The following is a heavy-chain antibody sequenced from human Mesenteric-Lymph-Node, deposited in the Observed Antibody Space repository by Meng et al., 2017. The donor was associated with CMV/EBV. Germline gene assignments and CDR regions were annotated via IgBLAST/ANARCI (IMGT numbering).Heavy chain of an antibody. D-gene: IGHD3-3*01. CDR1: GFTFDDYT. Sequence: GESLKISCAASGFTFDDYTMHWVRQAPGKGLEWVSLIIGPGDGTYYTGSVKGRFTISRDNSKSTLYLQMNSLRAEDTAVYYCAKHMGRFLDYAVDVWGPGTTVTVSS. CDR2: IIGPGDGT. CDR3: AKHMGRFLDYAVDV. J-gene: IGHJ6*02. V-gene: IGHV3-23*01.